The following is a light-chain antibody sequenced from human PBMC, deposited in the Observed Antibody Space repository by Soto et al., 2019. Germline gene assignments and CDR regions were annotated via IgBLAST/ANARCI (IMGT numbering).Light chain of an antibody. Sequence: QLVLTQPPSASGTPGQRVTISCSGSSSNIGSNYVYWYQQLPGTAPKLLIYSNNQRPSGVPDRFSGSKSGTSASLAISGLRSEDEADYYCAAWDDSLSVHVVFGGGTKLTVL. CDR2: SNN. V-gene: IGLV1-47*02. CDR1: SSNIGSNY. CDR3: AAWDDSLSVHVV. J-gene: IGLJ2*01.